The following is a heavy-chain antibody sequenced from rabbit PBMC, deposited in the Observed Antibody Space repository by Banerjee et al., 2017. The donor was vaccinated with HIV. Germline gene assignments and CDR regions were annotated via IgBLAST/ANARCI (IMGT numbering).Heavy chain of an antibody. Sequence: QSVEESGGDLVKPGGTLTLTCKASGFSLSSYWMSWVRQAPGKGLEWIGIIYAGKSSTDYASWVNGRFTISSDNAQNTLDLQMNSLTAADTATYFCARESLIGYDLWGPGTLVIVS. D-gene: IGHD6-1*01. CDR2: IYAGKSST. CDR1: GFSLSSYW. J-gene: IGHJ4*01. CDR3: ARESLIGYDL. V-gene: IGHV1S7*01.